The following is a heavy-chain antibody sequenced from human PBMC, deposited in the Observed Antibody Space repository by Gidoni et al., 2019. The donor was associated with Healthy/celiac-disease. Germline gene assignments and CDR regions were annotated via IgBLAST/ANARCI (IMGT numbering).Heavy chain of an antibody. CDR2: ISSSSSYR. D-gene: IGHD2-2*01. Sequence: EVQLVESGGGLVKPGGSLRLPCAPSGFTFVSIALNRVAQAPGKGLGGVASISSSSSYRYYADSVKGRFTISRDNAKNSMYLQMNSLRAEDTAVYYCARDPTLGYCSSTSCYGSYYYYGMDVWGQGTTVTVSS. CDR3: ARDPTLGYCSSTSCYGSYYYYGMDV. CDR1: GFTFVSIA. J-gene: IGHJ6*02. V-gene: IGHV3-21*01.